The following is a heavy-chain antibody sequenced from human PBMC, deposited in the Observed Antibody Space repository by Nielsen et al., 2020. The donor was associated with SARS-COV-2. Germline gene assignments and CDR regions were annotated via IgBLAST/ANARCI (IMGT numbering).Heavy chain of an antibody. Sequence: GGSLRLSCAASGFTFDDYAMHWVRQAPGKGLEWVSGISWNSGSIGYADSVKGRFTISRDNAKNSLYLQMNSLRAEDTALYYCAKASDYGSGHMNPDYWGQGTLVTVSS. CDR3: AKASDYGSGHMNPDY. V-gene: IGHV3-9*01. J-gene: IGHJ4*02. CDR2: ISWNSGSI. D-gene: IGHD3-10*01. CDR1: GFTFDDYA.